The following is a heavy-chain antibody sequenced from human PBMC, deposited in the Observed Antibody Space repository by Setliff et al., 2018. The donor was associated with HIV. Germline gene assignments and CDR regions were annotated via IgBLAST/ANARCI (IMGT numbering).Heavy chain of an antibody. CDR2: IYTNGRT. J-gene: IGHJ3*02. CDR3: ARDDAFDI. Sequence: ASETLSLTCSVSSGSMTGHYWNWIRQPAGKGLEWIGHIYTNGRTHYNPSLKSRVTISMDTSKNQFSLKLSSVTAADTAVYYCARDDAFDIWGQGTLVTVSS. V-gene: IGHV4-4*07. CDR1: SGSMTGHY.